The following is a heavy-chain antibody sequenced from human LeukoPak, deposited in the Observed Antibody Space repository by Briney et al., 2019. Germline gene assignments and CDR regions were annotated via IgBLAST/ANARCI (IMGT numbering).Heavy chain of an antibody. CDR3: ARVRGGVFDY. Sequence: SETLSLTCAVYGGSFSGYYWSWTRQPPGKGLEWIGEINHSGSTNYNPSLKSRVTISVDTSKNQFSLKLSSVTAADTAVYYCARVRGGVFDYWGQGTLVTVSS. CDR1: GGSFSGYY. V-gene: IGHV4-34*01. J-gene: IGHJ4*02. CDR2: INHSGST.